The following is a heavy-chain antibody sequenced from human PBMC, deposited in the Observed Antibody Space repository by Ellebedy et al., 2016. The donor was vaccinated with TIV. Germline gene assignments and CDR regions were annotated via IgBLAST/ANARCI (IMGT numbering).Heavy chain of an antibody. CDR2: IGFDGGNT. Sequence: AASVKVSCKASGDTLNEFYIHWLRRAPGQGLEWMGIIGFDGGNTGYRQRFQGRVSLTRDTSTNTVYMELSSLRSEKTAIYYCARELRGTCDYWGQGTLVTVSS. CDR3: ARELRGTCDY. CDR1: GDTLNEFY. J-gene: IGHJ4*02. V-gene: IGHV1-46*02. D-gene: IGHD2-15*01.